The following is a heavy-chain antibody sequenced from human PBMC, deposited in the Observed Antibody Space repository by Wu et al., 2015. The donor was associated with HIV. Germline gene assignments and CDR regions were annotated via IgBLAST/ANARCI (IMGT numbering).Heavy chain of an antibody. CDR3: ARPTTYYYDSSGYSAFDI. J-gene: IGHJ3*02. V-gene: IGHV1-69*12. CDR1: GGTFSRNA. CDR2: IIPFFGIA. Sequence: QVQLVQSEAEVKKPGSSVKVSCKGSGGTFSRNAISWVRQAPGQGLEWMGGIIPFFGIANYAQNFQGRVTITVDDSTSTAYMQLNSLRFEDTAVYYCARPTTYYYDSSGYSAFDIWGQGTMVTVSS. D-gene: IGHD3-22*01.